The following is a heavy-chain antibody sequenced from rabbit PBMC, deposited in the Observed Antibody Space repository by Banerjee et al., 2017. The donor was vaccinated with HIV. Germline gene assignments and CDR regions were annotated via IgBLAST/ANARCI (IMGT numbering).Heavy chain of an antibody. CDR1: GIDFSSYYY. J-gene: IGHJ6*01. CDR3: ARDLSYISGRGANDL. Sequence: QEQLVESGGGLVKPEGSLTLTCKASGIDFSSYYYMCWVRQAPGKGLEWIGCIATGDGSTYYASWAKGRFTITRSTSLSTVTLQLTSLTAADTATYFCARDLSYISGRGANDLWGPGTLVTVS. CDR2: IATGDGST. V-gene: IGHV1S43*01. D-gene: IGHD4-1*01.